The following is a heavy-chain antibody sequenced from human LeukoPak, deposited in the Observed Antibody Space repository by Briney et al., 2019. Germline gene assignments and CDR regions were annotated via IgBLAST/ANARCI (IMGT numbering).Heavy chain of an antibody. CDR1: GFIFSNYA. V-gene: IGHV3-30*04. CDR2: ISYDGSNK. CDR3: ARGRSGSHHFDS. J-gene: IGHJ4*02. Sequence: HPGGSLRLSCADSGFIFSNYAMHWVRQAPGKGLEWVAIISYDGSNKYYADSVKGRFTFSRDNSKNTLYLQMNSLRADDTAVYYCARGRSGSHHFDSWGQGTLVTVPS. D-gene: IGHD3-10*01.